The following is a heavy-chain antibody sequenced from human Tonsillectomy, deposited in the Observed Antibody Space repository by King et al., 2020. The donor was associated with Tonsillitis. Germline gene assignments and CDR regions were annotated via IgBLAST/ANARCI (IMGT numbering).Heavy chain of an antibody. J-gene: IGHJ4*02. Sequence: QLQESGPGLVKPSQTLSLTCTVSGGSISSGGYYWSWIRQHPGKGLEWIGHIYYSGSTYYNPSLKSRVTISLDTSKNQFSLKLSSVTAADTAVYYCARRAVRGVTFDYWGQGTLVTVSA. CDR3: ARRAVRGVTFDY. D-gene: IGHD3-10*01. CDR1: GGSISSGGYY. CDR2: IYYSGST. V-gene: IGHV4-31*03.